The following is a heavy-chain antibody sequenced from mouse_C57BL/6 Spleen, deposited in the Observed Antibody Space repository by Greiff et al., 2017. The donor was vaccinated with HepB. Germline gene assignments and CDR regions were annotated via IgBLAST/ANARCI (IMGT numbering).Heavy chain of an antibody. V-gene: IGHV1-69*01. CDR1: GYTFTSYW. J-gene: IGHJ1*03. CDR2: IDPSDSYT. CDR3: ARVNHGNYGYFDV. D-gene: IGHD2-1*01. Sequence: VKLQQPGAELVMPGASVKLSCKASGYTFTSYWMHWVKQRPGQGLEWIGEIDPSDSYTNYNQKFKGKSTLTVDKSSSTAYMQLSSLTSEDSAVYYCARVNHGNYGYFDVWGTGTTVTVSS.